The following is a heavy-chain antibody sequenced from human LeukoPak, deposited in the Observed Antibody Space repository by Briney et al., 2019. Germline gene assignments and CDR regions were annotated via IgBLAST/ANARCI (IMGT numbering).Heavy chain of an antibody. D-gene: IGHD1-26*01. J-gene: IGHJ1*01. Sequence: TSETLSLTCTVSGVSITDYYWSWIRQPPGKGLEWIGYIHNGGSTNHDPSLRSRVTMSVDTSKNQLSLQLFSVTAADTAVCYCARHLSRSYFDAVYFQDWGQGTLVTVSS. CDR2: IHNGGST. V-gene: IGHV4-59*08. CDR1: GVSITDYY. CDR3: ARHLSRSYFDAVYFQD.